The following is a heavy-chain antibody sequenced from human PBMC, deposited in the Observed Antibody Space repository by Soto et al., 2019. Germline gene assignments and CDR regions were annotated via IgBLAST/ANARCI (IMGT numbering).Heavy chain of an antibody. D-gene: IGHD1-26*01. J-gene: IGHJ6*02. CDR3: ARRQISXPTRGAESARGGMDV. CDR2: IWNDGNGY. CDR1: GCIFNNYG. V-gene: IGHV3-33*01. Sequence: GGSLRLSCAASGCIFNNYGMHLVRQAPGKGLEWVAVIWNDGNGYYYANSVKGRFTISRDNSKNTLYLQMSSLTAEDTAVYYCARRQISXPTRGAESARGGMDVWGQGTTVTVSS.